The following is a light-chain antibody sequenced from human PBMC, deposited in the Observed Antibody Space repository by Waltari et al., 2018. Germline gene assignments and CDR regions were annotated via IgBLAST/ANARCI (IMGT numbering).Light chain of an antibody. Sequence: DIQMTQSPSTLSASVGDRVTITCRASQSIDIWLAWYQQKPGKAPKLLISKASNLEGEAPSRFSGSGSGTEFTLTISSLQPDDSATFYCQHYSHYPPTFGGGTKVEIK. CDR2: KAS. CDR3: QHYSHYPPT. CDR1: QSIDIW. V-gene: IGKV1-5*03. J-gene: IGKJ4*01.